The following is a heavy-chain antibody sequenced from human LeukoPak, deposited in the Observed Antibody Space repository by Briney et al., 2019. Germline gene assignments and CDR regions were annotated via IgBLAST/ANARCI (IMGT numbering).Heavy chain of an antibody. V-gene: IGHV1-69*05. CDR2: IMPISGTV. CDR3: ARIGPVTWDF. D-gene: IGHD2-2*01. J-gene: IGHJ4*02. CDR1: GGTFSSYA. Sequence: SVKVSCKASGGTFSSYAISWVRQAPGQGLEWMGGIMPISGTVKYTQKFQGRVMTTKDESTRTVYMELSSLRSEDTAVYYCARIGPVTWDFWGQGTLVTVSS.